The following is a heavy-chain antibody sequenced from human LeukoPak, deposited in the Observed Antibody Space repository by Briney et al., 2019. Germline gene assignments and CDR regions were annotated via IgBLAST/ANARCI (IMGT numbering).Heavy chain of an antibody. CDR2: INHSGST. CDR3: ATIGGNY. D-gene: IGHD1-26*01. V-gene: IGHV4-34*01. Sequence: SETLSLTCAVYGGSFSGYYWSWIRQPPGKGLEWIGEINHSGSTNYIPSLKSRVTISVDTSKNHFSLKLSSVTAADTAVYYCATIGGNYWGQGTLVTVPS. CDR1: GGSFSGYY. J-gene: IGHJ4*02.